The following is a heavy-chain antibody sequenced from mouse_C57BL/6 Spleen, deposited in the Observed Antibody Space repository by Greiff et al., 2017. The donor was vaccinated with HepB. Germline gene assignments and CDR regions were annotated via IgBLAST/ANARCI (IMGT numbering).Heavy chain of an antibody. V-gene: IGHV1-26*01. Sequence: EVQLQQSGPELVKPGASVKISCKASGYTFTDYYMNWVKQSPGKSLEWIGDINPNNGGTSYNQKFKGKATLTVDKSSSTAYMELRSLTSEDSAVYYCARSNYVDYWGQGTTLTVSS. J-gene: IGHJ2*01. CDR3: ARSNYVDY. CDR2: INPNNGGT. CDR1: GYTFTDYY.